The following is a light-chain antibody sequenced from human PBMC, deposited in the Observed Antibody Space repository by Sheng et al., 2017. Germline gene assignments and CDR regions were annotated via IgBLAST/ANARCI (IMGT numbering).Light chain of an antibody. Sequence: EIVLTQSPATLSLSPGERATLSCMASQSVIRYLAWYQQKPGQAPRLLIYDASNRAAGIPARFSGSGSGTDFTLTISSLEPEDFAVYYCQQRSNWPLTFGGGTKVEI. CDR3: QQRSNWPLT. CDR1: QSVIRY. J-gene: IGKJ4*01. CDR2: DAS. V-gene: IGKV3-11*01.